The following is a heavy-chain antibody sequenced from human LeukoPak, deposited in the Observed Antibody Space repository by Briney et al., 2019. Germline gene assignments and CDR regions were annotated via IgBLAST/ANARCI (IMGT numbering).Heavy chain of an antibody. CDR2: IYYSGST. D-gene: IGHD2-2*01. Sequence: SETLSLTCTVHGGSINNYYWSWIRQPPGKGLEWIGYIYYSGSTNYNPSLKSRVTISVDTSKNQFSLKLSSVTAADTAVFYCARVVKGYCSSTSCHDAFDIWGQGTMVTVSS. J-gene: IGHJ3*02. CDR3: ARVVKGYCSSTSCHDAFDI. CDR1: GGSINNYY. V-gene: IGHV4-59*01.